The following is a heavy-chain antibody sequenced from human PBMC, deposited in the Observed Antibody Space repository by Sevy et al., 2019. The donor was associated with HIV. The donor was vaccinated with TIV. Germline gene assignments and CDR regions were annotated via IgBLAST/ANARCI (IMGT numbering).Heavy chain of an antibody. J-gene: IGHJ4*02. V-gene: IGHV3-21*01. CDR1: GFTFSSYS. CDR2: ISSSSSYI. D-gene: IGHD6-13*01. Sequence: GGSLRLSCAASGFTFSSYSMNWVRQAPGKGLEWVSSISSSSSYIYYADSVKGRFTISRDNAKNSLYLQMNSLRAEDTAVDYSARELSSRWYKGGDTGGAYYFDYWGQGTLVTVSS. CDR3: ARELSSRWYKGGDTGGAYYFDY.